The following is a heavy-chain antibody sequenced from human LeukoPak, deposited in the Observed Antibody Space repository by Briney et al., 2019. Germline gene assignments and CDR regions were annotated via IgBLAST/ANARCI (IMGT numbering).Heavy chain of an antibody. V-gene: IGHV3-23*01. Sequence: GGSLRLSCAVSGITLSNYGMSWVRQAPGKGLEWVAGISGSGGGTTYADSVKGRFTISRDNTKNTLYLQMNSLRAEDTAVYFCAKRGVVIRVILVGFHKEAYYFDGWGQVALVTVS. CDR2: ISGSGGGT. CDR1: GITLSNYG. CDR3: AKRGVVIRVILVGFHKEAYYFDG. J-gene: IGHJ4*02. D-gene: IGHD3-22*01.